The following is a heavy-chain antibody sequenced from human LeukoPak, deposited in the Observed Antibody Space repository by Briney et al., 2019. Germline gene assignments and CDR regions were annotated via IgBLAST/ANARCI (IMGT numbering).Heavy chain of an antibody. Sequence: SETLSLTCAVYVGSFNGYYWSWIRQPPGKGLEGIGEINHSGSTNYNPSLKSRVTISVDTSKNQISLKLSSVTAADTAVYYCAGAALVRCFGWLINWFDHWGQGTLVTVSS. CDR1: VGSFNGYY. V-gene: IGHV4-34*01. CDR2: INHSGST. CDR3: AGAALVRCFGWLINWFDH. D-gene: IGHD3-9*01. J-gene: IGHJ5*02.